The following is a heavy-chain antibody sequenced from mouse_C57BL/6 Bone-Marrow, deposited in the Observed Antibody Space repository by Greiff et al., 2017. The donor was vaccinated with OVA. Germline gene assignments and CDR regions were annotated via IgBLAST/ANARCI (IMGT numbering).Heavy chain of an antibody. Sequence: QVQLQQSGAELVRPGTSVKVSCKASGYAFTNYLIEWVKQRPGQGLEWIGVINPGSGGTNYNEKFKGKATLTADKSSSTAYMQLSSLTSEDSAVYFGASGAMDYWGQGTSVTVSS. CDR3: ASGAMDY. CDR2: INPGSGGT. V-gene: IGHV1-54*01. CDR1: GYAFTNYL. J-gene: IGHJ4*01.